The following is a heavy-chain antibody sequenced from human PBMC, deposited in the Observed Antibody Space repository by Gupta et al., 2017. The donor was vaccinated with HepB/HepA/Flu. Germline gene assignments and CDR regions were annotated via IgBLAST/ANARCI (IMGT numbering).Heavy chain of an antibody. Sequence: QVQLVQSGAEVKKPGASLNVSCKASGYTFTGYYMYWVRQAPGPGLEWMGWINPNSGGTKYAQSFQGRVTMTRDTSISTAYMELSRLTSDDTAVYYCARGSCSSTSCSTYHFYYMDVWGKGTAVTVSS. V-gene: IGHV1-2*02. D-gene: IGHD2-2*01. CDR3: ARGSCSSTSCSTYHFYYMDV. CDR1: GYTFTGYY. CDR2: INPNSGGT. J-gene: IGHJ6*03.